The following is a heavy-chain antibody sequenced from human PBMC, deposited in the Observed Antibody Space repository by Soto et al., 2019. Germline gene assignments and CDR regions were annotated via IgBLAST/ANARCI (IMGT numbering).Heavy chain of an antibody. J-gene: IGHJ4*02. V-gene: IGHV4-4*02. CDR1: GDSIGSTNW. Sequence: QVHLQESGPGLVNPSRTLSLTCAVSGDSIGSTNWWSWVRQPPGKGLEWLGEVYHSGSTNYNPSLKSRVTISVDKSKTQFSLKLTSVTAADTAVYYCARCWNSGWCDYWGQGILVTVSS. CDR3: ARCWNSGWCDY. D-gene: IGHD6-19*01. CDR2: VYHSGST.